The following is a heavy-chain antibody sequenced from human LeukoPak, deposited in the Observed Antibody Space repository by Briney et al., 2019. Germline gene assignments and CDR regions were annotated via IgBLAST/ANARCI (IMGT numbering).Heavy chain of an antibody. V-gene: IGHV3-7*01. J-gene: IGHJ4*02. Sequence: GGSLRLSCAASGFTFSRYWMTWVRQAPGKGLGWVANIKEDGSENSYVGSVKGRFTIFRDNAKNSQYLQLNSLMAEDTAVYFCARQRYSDYWGQGTLVTVSS. CDR2: IKEDGSEN. CDR3: ARQRYSDY. CDR1: GFTFSRYW.